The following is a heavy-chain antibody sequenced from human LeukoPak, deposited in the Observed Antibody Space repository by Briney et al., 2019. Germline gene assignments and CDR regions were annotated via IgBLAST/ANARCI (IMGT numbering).Heavy chain of an antibody. J-gene: IGHJ4*02. D-gene: IGHD3-22*01. CDR3: AREYYYDSSGSVDY. V-gene: IGHV1-18*01. CDR2: ISAYNGNT. CDR1: GYTFTSYG. Sequence: ASVKVSCKASGYTFTSYGISWVRQAPGQGLEWMGWISAYNGNTNYAQKLQGRVTMTTDTSTSTAHMELRSLRSDDTAVYYCAREYYYDSSGSVDYWGQGTLVTVSS.